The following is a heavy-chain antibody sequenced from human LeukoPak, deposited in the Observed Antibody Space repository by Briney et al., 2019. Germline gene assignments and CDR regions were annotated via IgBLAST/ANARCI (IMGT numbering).Heavy chain of an antibody. J-gene: IGHJ3*02. V-gene: IGHV3-11*01. D-gene: IGHD2-21*02. CDR1: GFTFSDYY. CDR3: ARDSSCGGDCPDDAFDI. CDR2: ISSSGSTI. Sequence: GGSLRLSCAASGFTFSDYYMSWIRQAPGKGLDWVSYISSSGSTIYYADSVKGRFTISRDNAKNSLYLQMNSLRAEDTAVYYCARDSSCGGDCPDDAFDIWGQGTMVTVSS.